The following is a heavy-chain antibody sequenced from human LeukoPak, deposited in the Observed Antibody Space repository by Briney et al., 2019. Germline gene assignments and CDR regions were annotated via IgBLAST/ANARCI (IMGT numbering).Heavy chain of an antibody. CDR1: GFTFSSYS. CDR3: ARDKGVVPAEPCFDY. D-gene: IGHD2-2*01. J-gene: IGHJ4*02. V-gene: IGHV3-21*01. Sequence: PGGSLRLSCAASGFTFSSYSMTWVRQAPGKGLEWVSSISSSSSYIYYADSVKGRFTISRDNAKNSLYLQMNSLRAEDTAVYYCARDKGVVPAEPCFDYWGQGTLVTVSS. CDR2: ISSSSSYI.